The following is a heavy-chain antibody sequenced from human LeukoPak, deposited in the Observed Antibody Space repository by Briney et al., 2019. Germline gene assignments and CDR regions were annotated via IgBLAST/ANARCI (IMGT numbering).Heavy chain of an antibody. CDR1: GGSFSGYY. CDR3: ARAGIAVAGTYYYYGMDV. D-gene: IGHD6-19*01. CDR2: INHSGST. V-gene: IGHV4-34*01. Sequence: SETLSPTCAVYGGSFSGYYWSWIRQPPGKGLEWIGEINHSGSTNYNPSLKSRVTISVDTSKNQFSLKLSSVTAADTAVYYCARAGIAVAGTYYYYGMDVWGQGTTVTVSS. J-gene: IGHJ6*02.